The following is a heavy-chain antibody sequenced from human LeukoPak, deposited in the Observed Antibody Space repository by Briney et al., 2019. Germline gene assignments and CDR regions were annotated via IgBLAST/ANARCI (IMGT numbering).Heavy chain of an antibody. D-gene: IGHD5-18*01. J-gene: IGHJ4*02. Sequence: PGGSLRLSCAASGFTFSSYWMSWIRQPPGKGLEWIGHIYYSGSTNYNPSLKSRVTISIDTSKNQFSLRLSSVTAADTAVYYCARGAAGYSYGWGQGTLVTVSS. CDR1: GFTFSSYW. CDR2: IYYSGST. CDR3: ARGAAGYSYG. V-gene: IGHV4-59*01.